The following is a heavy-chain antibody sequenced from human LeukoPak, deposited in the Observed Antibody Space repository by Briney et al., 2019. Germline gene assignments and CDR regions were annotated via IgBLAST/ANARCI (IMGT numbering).Heavy chain of an antibody. D-gene: IGHD3-10*01. CDR3: AREWAGYGSGSYYYY. CDR2: INPSGGST. CDR1: GYSSTTYY. J-gene: IGHJ4*02. V-gene: IGHV1-46*01. Sequence: ASVKVSCKASGYSSTTYYIHWVRQAPGQGLEWMGIINPSGGSTNYAQKFQGRVTINADESTSTAYMELSSLRSEDTAIYYCAREWAGYGSGSYYYYWGQGTPVTVSS.